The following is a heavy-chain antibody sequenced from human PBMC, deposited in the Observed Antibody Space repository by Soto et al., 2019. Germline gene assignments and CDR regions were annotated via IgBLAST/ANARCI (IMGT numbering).Heavy chain of an antibody. CDR2: IFHSGIS. J-gene: IGHJ4*02. V-gene: IGHV4-38-2*01. Sequence: ETLCLTCPVSGYSISSGFFWGWIRQSPGGGLEWIGSIFHSGISYYNPSLKSRVTMSVDTSKNHFSLKLTSVTAADTAVYYCARTDYFDYWGPGTLVTVYS. CDR3: ARTDYFDY. CDR1: GYSISSGFF.